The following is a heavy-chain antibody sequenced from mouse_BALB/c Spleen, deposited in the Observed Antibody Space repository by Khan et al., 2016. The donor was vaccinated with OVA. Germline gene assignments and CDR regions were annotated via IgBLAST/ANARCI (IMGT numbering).Heavy chain of an antibody. CDR2: IAPANGNT. CDR3: AQPSYGPRYFEV. Sequence: VQLQQSGAELVKPGASVRLSCTASGFNIKDTYIHWVKQRPEQGLEWIGRIAPANGNTKYDPKFRDKATITSDTSSNTSYLQLSSLTSEDSAVYYYAQPSYGPRYFEVWGAGTTVTVSS. J-gene: IGHJ1*01. D-gene: IGHD1-1*02. CDR1: GFNIKDTY. V-gene: IGHV14-3*02.